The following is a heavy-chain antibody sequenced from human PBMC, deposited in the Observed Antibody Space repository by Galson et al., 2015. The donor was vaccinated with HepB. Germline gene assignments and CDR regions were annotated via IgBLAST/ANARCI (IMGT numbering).Heavy chain of an antibody. CDR1: GFSLITRGVG. J-gene: IGHJ3*02. D-gene: IGHD3-16*02. V-gene: IGHV2-5*02. Sequence: ALVKPTQTLTLTCTFSGFSLITRGVGVGWIRQPPGKALEWVAIIYWDDDKRYSPSLKSRLTIAKDTSKNQVVLTMTNVDPVDTATYYCAHIIITFGGVIGDDSFDIWGQGTMVTVSS. CDR2: IYWDDDK. CDR3: AHIIITFGGVIGDDSFDI.